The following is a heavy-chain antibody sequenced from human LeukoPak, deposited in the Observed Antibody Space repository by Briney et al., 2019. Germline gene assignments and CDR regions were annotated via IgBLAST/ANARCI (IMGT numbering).Heavy chain of an antibody. J-gene: IGHJ4*02. Sequence: SETLSVTCTVSGDSISSSSYYWGWIRQPPGKGLEWIGNIYYSGSTDYNPSLKSRVTISVDTSKNQFSPNLNSVTAADTAVYFCARWGYSFGSRGFDSWGQGTLVTVSS. CDR3: ARWGYSFGSRGFDS. D-gene: IGHD5-12*01. V-gene: IGHV4-39*07. CDR1: GDSISSSSYY. CDR2: IYYSGST.